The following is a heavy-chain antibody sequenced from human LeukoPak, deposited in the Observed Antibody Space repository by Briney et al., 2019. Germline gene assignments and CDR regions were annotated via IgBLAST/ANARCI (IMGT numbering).Heavy chain of an antibody. V-gene: IGHV1-18*01. J-gene: IGHJ4*02. Sequence: GASVKVSCKASGYTFTSYGISWVRQAPGQGLEWMGWISAYNGNTNYAQKFQGRVTMTRDTSISTAYMELSRLRSDDTAVYYCAREYSSSWLDYWGQGTLVTVSS. CDR2: ISAYNGNT. CDR1: GYTFTSYG. D-gene: IGHD6-13*01. CDR3: AREYSSSWLDY.